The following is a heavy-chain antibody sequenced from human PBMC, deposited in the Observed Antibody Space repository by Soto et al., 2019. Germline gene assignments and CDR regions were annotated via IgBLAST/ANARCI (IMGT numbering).Heavy chain of an antibody. V-gene: IGHV4-39*01. CDR3: ASRVEGLYSGNDRYYFDY. Sequence: SETLSLTCTVSGGSISTSAYYWGWIRQPPGKGLEWIGTIYYSGTSYRNPSLKSRVTISVDTSKNQFSLTLTSVTAADTAVYYCASRVEGLYSGNDRYYFDYWGQGTLVTVSS. CDR1: GGSISTSAYY. CDR2: IYYSGTS. J-gene: IGHJ4*02. D-gene: IGHD5-12*01.